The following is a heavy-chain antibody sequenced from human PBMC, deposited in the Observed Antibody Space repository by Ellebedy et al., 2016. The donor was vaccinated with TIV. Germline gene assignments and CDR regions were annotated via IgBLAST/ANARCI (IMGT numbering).Heavy chain of an antibody. V-gene: IGHV3-33*01. J-gene: IGHJ6*02. CDR3: ARDKRYGSGSYSYYYGMDV. D-gene: IGHD3-10*01. CDR1: GFNCSNYG. Sequence: GESLKISCAASGFNCSNYGMHWVRQAPGKGLEWVAIMWYDGSNKYSGDSVKGRFTIPRDNSKNTLYLQMNSLRAEDTAVYYCARDKRYGSGSYSYYYGMDVWGQGTTVTVSS. CDR2: MWYDGSNK.